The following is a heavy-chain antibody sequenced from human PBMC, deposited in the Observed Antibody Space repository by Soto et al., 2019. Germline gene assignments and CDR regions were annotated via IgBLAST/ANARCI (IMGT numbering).Heavy chain of an antibody. D-gene: IGHD3-3*01. J-gene: IGHJ4*02. V-gene: IGHV3-23*01. Sequence: GGSLRLSCAASGFTFSSYAMSWVRQAPGKGLEWVSAISGSGGSTYYADSVKGRLTISRDNSKNTLYLQMNSLRAEDTAVYYCAKVPLPIHYDFWSGYQNNFDYWGQGTLVTVSS. CDR3: AKVPLPIHYDFWSGYQNNFDY. CDR1: GFTFSSYA. CDR2: ISGSGGST.